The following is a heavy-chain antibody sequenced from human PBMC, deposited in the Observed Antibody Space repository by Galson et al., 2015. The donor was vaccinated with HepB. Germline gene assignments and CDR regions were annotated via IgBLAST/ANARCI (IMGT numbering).Heavy chain of an antibody. Sequence: QTLSLTCTVSGGSISSGGYYWSWIRQHPGKGLEWIGYIYYSGSTYYNPSLKSRVTISVDTSKNQFSLKLSSVTAADTAVYYCARDSDSSGYPSLWGQGTLVTVSS. CDR3: ARDSDSSGYPSL. CDR1: GGSISSGGYY. V-gene: IGHV4-31*03. CDR2: IYYSGST. J-gene: IGHJ4*02. D-gene: IGHD3-22*01.